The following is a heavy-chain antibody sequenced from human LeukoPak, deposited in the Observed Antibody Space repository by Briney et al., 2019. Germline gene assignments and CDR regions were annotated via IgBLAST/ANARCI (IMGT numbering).Heavy chain of an antibody. J-gene: IGHJ6*02. CDR2: LNPSGGST. Sequence: ASVKVSCKASGGTFSSYAISWVRQAPGQGLEWMGILNPSGGSTSYAQKFQGRATLTRATSTSTVYMELSSLRSEDTAVYYCARPTGTTLRAYYYYGMDVWGQGTTVTVSS. V-gene: IGHV1-46*01. CDR1: GGTFSSYA. D-gene: IGHD1-7*01. CDR3: ARPTGTTLRAYYYYGMDV.